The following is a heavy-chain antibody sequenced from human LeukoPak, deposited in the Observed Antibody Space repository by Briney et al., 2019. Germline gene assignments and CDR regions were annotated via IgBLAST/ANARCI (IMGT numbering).Heavy chain of an antibody. CDR3: ARDSAQYYYASSGKSDY. J-gene: IGHJ4*02. D-gene: IGHD3-22*01. Sequence: GASVKVSCKASGYTFTTYGISWVRQAPGQGLEWMGWINTYNGNTNYAQKLQGRVTMTTDTSTSTAYMELRSLRSDDTAVYYCARDSAQYYYASSGKSDYWGQGTLVTVSS. CDR2: INTYNGNT. V-gene: IGHV1-18*01. CDR1: GYTFTTYG.